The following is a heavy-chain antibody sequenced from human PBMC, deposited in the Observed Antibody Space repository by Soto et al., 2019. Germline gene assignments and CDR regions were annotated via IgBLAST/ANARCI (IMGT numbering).Heavy chain of an antibody. CDR1: GFTFSSYA. J-gene: IGHJ4*02. CDR2: ISYDGSNK. CDR3: ARGTMIVVVIPPFDY. Sequence: GGSLRLSCAASGFTFSSYAMHWVRQAPGKGLEWVAVISYDGSNKYYADSVKGRFTISRDNSKNTLYLQMNSLRAEDTAVYYCARGTMIVVVIPPFDYWGQGTLVTVSS. D-gene: IGHD3-22*01. V-gene: IGHV3-30-3*01.